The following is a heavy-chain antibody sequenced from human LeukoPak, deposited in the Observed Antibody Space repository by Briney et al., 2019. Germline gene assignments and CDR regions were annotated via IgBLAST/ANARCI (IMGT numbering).Heavy chain of an antibody. V-gene: IGHV4-34*01. J-gene: IGHJ3*02. D-gene: IGHD6-25*01. CDR3: ARAALDHDAFDI. CDR1: GDSISSGYY. Sequence: SETLSLTCTVSGDSISSGYYWSWIRQPPGKGLEWIGEINHSGSTNYNPSLKSRVTISVDTSKNQFSLKLSSVTAADTAVYYCARAALDHDAFDIWGQGTMVTVSS. CDR2: INHSGST.